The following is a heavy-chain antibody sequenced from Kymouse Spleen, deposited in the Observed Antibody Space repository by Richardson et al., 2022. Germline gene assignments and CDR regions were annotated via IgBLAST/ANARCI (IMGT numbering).Heavy chain of an antibody. Sequence: QVQLQQWGAGLLKPSETLSLTCAVYGGSFSGYYWSWIRQPPGKGLEWIGEINHSGSTNYNPSLKSRVTISVDTSKNQFSLKLSSVTAADTAVYYCARGDYGDFSGFDYWGQGTLVTVSS. CDR3: ARGDYGDFSGFDY. J-gene: IGHJ4*02. CDR2: INHSGST. D-gene: IGHD4-17*01. V-gene: IGHV4-34*01. CDR1: GGSFSGYY.